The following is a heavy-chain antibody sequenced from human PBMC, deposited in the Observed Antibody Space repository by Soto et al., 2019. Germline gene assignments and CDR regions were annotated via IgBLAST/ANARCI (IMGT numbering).Heavy chain of an antibody. CDR2: INHSGST. Sequence: KPSETLSLTCAVYGGSFSGYHWSWIRQPPGKGLEWIGEINHSGSTNYNPSLKSRVTISLDTSKNQSSLNLSSVTAAVTAVYYCARGRNFDYVWGTSRYTIDYWGQGTLVTVSS. V-gene: IGHV4-34*01. J-gene: IGHJ4*02. CDR3: ARGRNFDYVWGTSRYTIDY. CDR1: GGSFSGYH. D-gene: IGHD3-16*02.